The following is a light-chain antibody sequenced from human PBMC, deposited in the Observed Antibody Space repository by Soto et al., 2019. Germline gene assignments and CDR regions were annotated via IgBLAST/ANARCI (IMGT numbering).Light chain of an antibody. CDR2: TTY. CDR1: QGINNW. V-gene: IGKV1D-12*01. J-gene: IGKJ4*01. Sequence: DIQMTQSPSSVSASVGDRVTITCRASQGINNWLAWYQQKPGKAPKLLIYTTYSLHSGVPSTFGGSGSGSDCTLTISSLQPEDFATYYCEQANSFPLTFGGGTMVESK. CDR3: EQANSFPLT.